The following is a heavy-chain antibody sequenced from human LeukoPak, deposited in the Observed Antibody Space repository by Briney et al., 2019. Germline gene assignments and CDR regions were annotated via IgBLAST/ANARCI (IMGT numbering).Heavy chain of an antibody. CDR2: IIPVFGTA. CDR3: ARGRREMQSSSWWFDY. CDR1: GGTFSSYA. V-gene: IGHV1-69*05. J-gene: IGHJ4*02. Sequence: GSSVKVSCKASGGTFSSYAISWVRQAPGQGLEWMGGIIPVFGTANYAQKFQGRVTITTDESTSTAYMELSSLRSEDTAVYYCARGRREMQSSSWWFDYWGQGTLVTVSS. D-gene: IGHD6-13*01.